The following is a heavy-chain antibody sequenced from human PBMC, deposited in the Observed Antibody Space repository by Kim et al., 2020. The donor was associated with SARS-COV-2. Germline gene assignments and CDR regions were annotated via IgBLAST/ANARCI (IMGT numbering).Heavy chain of an antibody. CDR3: ARAEPPFGEYYYYGMDV. CDR2: IKQDGSEK. J-gene: IGHJ6*02. D-gene: IGHD3-10*01. V-gene: IGHV3-7*01. Sequence: GGSLRLSCAASGFTFSSYWMSWVRQAPGKGLEWVANIKQDGSEKYYVDSVKGRFTISRDNAKNSLYLQMNSLRAEDTAVYYCARAEPPFGEYYYYGMDVWGQGTTVTVSS. CDR1: GFTFSSYW.